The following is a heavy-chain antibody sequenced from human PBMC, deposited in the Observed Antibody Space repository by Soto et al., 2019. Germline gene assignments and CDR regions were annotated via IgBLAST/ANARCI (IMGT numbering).Heavy chain of an antibody. CDR3: ARVVRIVVVAAMSYYYYYGMDV. CDR1: GDSVSSNSAA. D-gene: IGHD2-15*01. Sequence: PSQTLSLTCAISGDSVSSNSAAWNWIRQSPSRGLEWLGRTYYRSKWYNDYAVSVKSRITINPDTSKNQFSLQLNSVTPEDTAVYYCARVVRIVVVAAMSYYYYYGMDVWGQGTTVTVSS. V-gene: IGHV6-1*01. CDR2: TYYRSKWYN. J-gene: IGHJ6*02.